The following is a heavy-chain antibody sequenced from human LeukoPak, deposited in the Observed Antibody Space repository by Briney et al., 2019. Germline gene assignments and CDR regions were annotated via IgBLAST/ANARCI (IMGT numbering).Heavy chain of an antibody. J-gene: IGHJ3*02. CDR2: VSPSHTTR. V-gene: IGHV1-18*01. Sequence: ASVKVSCKASGYTFRQYSISWVRQAPGKGLEWMGWVSPSHTTRGYAQHFQARVTMTADTNTNTVYMALRSLRSDATAVSYGGRVSCGGYCYSLIGTFDIWGQGTVVTVSS. CDR1: GYTFRQYS. CDR3: GRVSCGGYCYSLIGTFDI. D-gene: IGHD2-21*02.